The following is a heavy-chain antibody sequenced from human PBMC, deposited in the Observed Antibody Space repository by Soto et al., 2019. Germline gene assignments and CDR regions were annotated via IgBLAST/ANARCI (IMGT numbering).Heavy chain of an antibody. V-gene: IGHV3-48*03. CDR1: GFRFSGYE. CDR3: ARGWRLYYLDY. Sequence: EMHLVQSGGGLVQPGGSLRVSCVASGFRFSGYEVNWVRQAPGKGLEWVSYINTAGSTVYYADSVKGRFTVSRDNAKNSVFLQMSSLRTEDTATYYCARGWRLYYLDYWGQGTPVTVSS. J-gene: IGHJ4*02. CDR2: INTAGSTV. D-gene: IGHD1-26*01.